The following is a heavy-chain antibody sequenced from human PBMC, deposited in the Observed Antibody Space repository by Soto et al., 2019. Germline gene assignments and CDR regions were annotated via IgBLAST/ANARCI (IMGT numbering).Heavy chain of an antibody. CDR3: ARVGSGSFDY. V-gene: IGHV4-59*01. CDR2: IYYSGNT. D-gene: IGHD3-22*01. J-gene: IGHJ4*02. Sequence: PSETLSLTCTVSGGSISTYYWSWIRQPPGKGLEWIGYIYYSGNTNSNPSLKSRITMSVDTPKNQFSLKLSSVTAADTAVYYCARVGSGSFDYWGQGTLVTVSS. CDR1: GGSISTYY.